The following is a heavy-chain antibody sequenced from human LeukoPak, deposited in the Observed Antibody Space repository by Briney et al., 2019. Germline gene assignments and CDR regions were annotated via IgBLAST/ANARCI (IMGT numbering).Heavy chain of an antibody. CDR2: MYTSGST. V-gene: IGHV4-4*07. Sequence: PSETLSLTCSVSGGSISSYYWSWIRQPAGKGLEWIGRMYTSGSTNYNPSFKCRVTMSVDKSNNQFSLKLSSVTAADTAVYYCARYKGQPAHYYDMDVWGKGTTVTVSS. CDR1: GGSISSYY. CDR3: ARYKGQPAHYYDMDV. D-gene: IGHD1-1*01. J-gene: IGHJ6*03.